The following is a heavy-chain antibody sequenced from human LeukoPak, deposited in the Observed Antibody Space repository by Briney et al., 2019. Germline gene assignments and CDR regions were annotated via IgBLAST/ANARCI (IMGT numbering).Heavy chain of an antibody. CDR1: VYTFTGYY. Sequence: ASVKVSCKASVYTFTGYYMHWVRQAPGQALEWMGRINPNSCGTNYAQKFQGRVTMTRDTSISTAYMELRRLRSDDTAVYYCATLVVPAAMVYNWFDPWGQGTLVTVSS. J-gene: IGHJ5*02. CDR2: INPNSCGT. D-gene: IGHD2-2*01. CDR3: ATLVVPAAMVYNWFDP. V-gene: IGHV1-2*06.